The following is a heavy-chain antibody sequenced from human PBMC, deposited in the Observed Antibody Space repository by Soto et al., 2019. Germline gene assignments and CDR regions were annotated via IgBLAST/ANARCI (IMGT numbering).Heavy chain of an antibody. D-gene: IGHD6-19*01. J-gene: IGHJ4*02. CDR3: ARDCAGYSSGWYQRGGFDY. Sequence: QVQLVESGGGVVQPGRSLRLSCAASGFTFSSYGMHWVRQAPGKGLERVAVIWYDASNKYYAAYVKGRFTISRDNSKKTLYLQMNSLRAEDTAVYYCARDCAGYSSGWYQRGGFDYWGQGTLVTVSS. V-gene: IGHV3-33*01. CDR2: IWYDASNK. CDR1: GFTFSSYG.